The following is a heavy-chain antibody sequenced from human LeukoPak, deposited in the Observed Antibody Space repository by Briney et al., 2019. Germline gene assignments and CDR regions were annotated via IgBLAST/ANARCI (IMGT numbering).Heavy chain of an antibody. D-gene: IGHD3-3*01. CDR2: IGNSGSPK. J-gene: IGHJ4*02. V-gene: IGHV3-48*01. CDR1: GFSFSGFS. Sequence: GGSLRLSCAASGFSFSGFSINWVRQAPGKGLEWVSYIGNSGSPKDYADSVKGRFTISRDDARNSVYLEMNSLRAEDTAVYFCARDWRRSFDYWGQGALVTVSS. CDR3: ARDWRRSFDY.